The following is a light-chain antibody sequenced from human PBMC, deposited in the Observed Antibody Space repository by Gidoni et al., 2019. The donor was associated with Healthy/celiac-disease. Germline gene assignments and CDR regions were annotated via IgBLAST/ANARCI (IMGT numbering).Light chain of an antibody. CDR2: DVS. CDR1: SSDVAGYNY. Sequence: QSALPPPLSLSRSPGQSVTISCTGTSSDVAGYNYVSWYQQHPGQAPKLMIYDVSKRPSGVPDRFSGSKSGNTAALTISGLQAEDEADYYCCSYAGSYTNGVFGGGTKLTVL. J-gene: IGLJ3*02. CDR3: CSYAGSYTNGV. V-gene: IGLV2-11*01.